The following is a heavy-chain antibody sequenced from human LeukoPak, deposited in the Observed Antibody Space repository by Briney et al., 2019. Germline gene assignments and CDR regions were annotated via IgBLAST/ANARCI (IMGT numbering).Heavy chain of an antibody. CDR1: GFTFSSCA. CDR3: ARGGLRITMIVVVSPHFDY. J-gene: IGHJ4*02. Sequence: PGRSLRLSCAASGFTFSSCAMHWVRQAPGKGLEWVAVISYDGSNKYYADSVKGRFTISRDNSKNTLYLQMNSLRAEDTAVYCCARGGLRITMIVVVSPHFDYWGQGTLVTVSS. D-gene: IGHD3-22*01. V-gene: IGHV3-30-3*01. CDR2: ISYDGSNK.